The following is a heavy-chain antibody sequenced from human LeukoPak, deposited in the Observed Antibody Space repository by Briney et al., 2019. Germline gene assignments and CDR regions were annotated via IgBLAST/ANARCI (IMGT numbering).Heavy chain of an antibody. CDR1: GGSISSYS. D-gene: IGHD4-23*01. CDR3: ARTVVTLDWYFDL. V-gene: IGHV4-4*07. CDR2: FYTSGTT. J-gene: IGHJ2*01. Sequence: SETLSLTCSVSGGSISSYSWNWIRQPAGKGLKWIGRFYTSGTTNYNPSLKSRVTMSIDTSKNQVSLKMRSVTAADTAVYYCARTVVTLDWYFDLWGRGTLVSVSS.